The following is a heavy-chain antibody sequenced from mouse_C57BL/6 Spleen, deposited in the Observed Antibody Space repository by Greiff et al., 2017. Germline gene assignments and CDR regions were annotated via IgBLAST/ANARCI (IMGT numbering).Heavy chain of an antibody. CDR2: IDPSDSYT. Sequence: QVQLQQPGAELVKPGASVKLSCKASGYTFTSYWMQWVKQRPGQGLEWIGEIDPSDSYTNYNQKFKGKATLTVDTSSSTAYMQLSSLTSEDSAVYYCARPVEYYAMDYWGQGTSVTVSS. V-gene: IGHV1-50*01. CDR3: ARPVEYYAMDY. CDR1: GYTFTSYW. J-gene: IGHJ4*01.